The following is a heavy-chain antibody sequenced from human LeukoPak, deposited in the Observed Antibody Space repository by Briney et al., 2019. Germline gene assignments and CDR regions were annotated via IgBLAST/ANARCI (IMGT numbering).Heavy chain of an antibody. Sequence: KHGESLKISCQGSGYTFSRYWIGWVRQMPGKGLEWMGIIYPGDSDARYSPSFEGQVTISVDKSISTAYLQWSSLKASDTAMYYCVRQEKSCSGGSCYSDVWGQGTRVTVSS. V-gene: IGHV5-51*01. CDR3: VRQEKSCSGGSCYSDV. J-gene: IGHJ6*02. D-gene: IGHD2-15*01. CDR1: GYTFSRYW. CDR2: IYPGDSDA.